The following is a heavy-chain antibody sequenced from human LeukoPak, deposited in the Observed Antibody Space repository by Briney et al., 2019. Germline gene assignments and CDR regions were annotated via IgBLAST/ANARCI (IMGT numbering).Heavy chain of an antibody. CDR2: IYHSGST. CDR1: GGSISSGGYS. Sequence: PSETLSLTCAVSGGSISSGGYSWSWIRQPPGKGLEWIGYIYHSGSTYYNPSLKSRVTISVDRSKNQFSLKLSSVTAANTAVYYCARATDPSDSSGRGTYYYYGMDVWGQGTTVTVSS. CDR3: ARATDPSDSSGRGTYYYYGMDV. D-gene: IGHD3-22*01. V-gene: IGHV4-30-2*01. J-gene: IGHJ6*02.